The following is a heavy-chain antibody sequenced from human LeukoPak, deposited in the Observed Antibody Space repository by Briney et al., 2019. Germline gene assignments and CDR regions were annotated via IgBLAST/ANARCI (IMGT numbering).Heavy chain of an antibody. V-gene: IGHV3-23*03. J-gene: IGHJ4*02. Sequence: GGSLRLSCAASGFTFSSYSMNWVRQAPGKGLEWVSVIYSGGSTYYADSVKGRFTISRDNSKNTLYLQMNSLRAEDTAVYYCAKDAHFDWILGYWGQGTLVTVSS. CDR2: IYSGGST. CDR3: AKDAHFDWILGY. CDR1: GFTFSSYS. D-gene: IGHD3-9*01.